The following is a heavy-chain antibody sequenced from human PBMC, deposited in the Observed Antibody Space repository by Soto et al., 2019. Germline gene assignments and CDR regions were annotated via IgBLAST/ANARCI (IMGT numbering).Heavy chain of an antibody. CDR1: GFTFSSYA. V-gene: IGHV3-30-3*01. CDR2: ISDDGSNK. Sequence: QVQLVESGGGVVQPGRSLRLSCAASGFTFSSYAMHWVRQAPGKGLEWVAVISDDGSNKYYADSVKGRFTISRDNSKNTLYLQMNSLRAEDTAVYYCASVVAATNYYYGMDVWGQGTTVTVSS. J-gene: IGHJ6*02. D-gene: IGHD2-15*01. CDR3: ASVVAATNYYYGMDV.